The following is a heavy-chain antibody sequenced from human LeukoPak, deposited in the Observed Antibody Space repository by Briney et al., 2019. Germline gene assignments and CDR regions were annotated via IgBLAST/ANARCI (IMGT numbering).Heavy chain of an antibody. V-gene: IGHV2-70*11. CDR2: IDWDDDK. D-gene: IGHD3-3*01. Sequence: ESGPALVKPPQTLTLTCTFSGFSLRTRGRGVSWIRQPPGKALEWLSRIDWDDDKYYSTSLNTRLTISKDTSKNQVVLTMTNMDPVDTATYYCARIWKSGHDHWGQGTLVTVSS. J-gene: IGHJ4*02. CDR3: ARIWKSGHDH. CDR1: GFSLRTRGRG.